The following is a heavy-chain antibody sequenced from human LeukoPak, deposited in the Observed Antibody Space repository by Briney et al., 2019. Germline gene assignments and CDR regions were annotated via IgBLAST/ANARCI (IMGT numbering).Heavy chain of an antibody. V-gene: IGHV4-59*01. J-gene: IGHJ4*02. CDR3: ARDTSSWPTLEY. Sequence: SETLSLTCTVSGGSISSSCWGWIRQHPGKGLGWIGYIYYSGSTNYNPSLKSRVTISVDTSKDQFSLKLTSVTAADTAVYYCARDTSSWPTLEYWGQGTLVTVSS. CDR1: GGSISSSC. D-gene: IGHD6-13*01. CDR2: IYYSGST.